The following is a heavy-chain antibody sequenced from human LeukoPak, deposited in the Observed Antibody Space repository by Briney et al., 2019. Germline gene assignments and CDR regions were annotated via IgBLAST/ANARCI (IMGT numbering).Heavy chain of an antibody. CDR1: GFTFSSYS. CDR3: AREHGYYYMDV. V-gene: IGHV3-48*01. J-gene: IGHJ6*03. CDR2: ISSRSNTI. Sequence: PGGSLRLSCAASGFTFSSYSMNWVRQAPGKGLEWVSYISSRSNTIYYADSVKGRFTISRDNSKNTLYLQMNSLRAEDTAVYYCAREHGYYYMDVWGKGTTVTISS.